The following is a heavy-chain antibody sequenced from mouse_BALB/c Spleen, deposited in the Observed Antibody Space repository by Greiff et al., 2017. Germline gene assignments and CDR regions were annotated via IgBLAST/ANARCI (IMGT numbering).Heavy chain of an antibody. J-gene: IGHJ4*01. CDR2: IWGGGST. CDR3: AIYDGYYYYAMDY. CDR1: GFSLTDYG. V-gene: IGHV2-6-5*01. D-gene: IGHD2-3*01. Sequence: QVQLQQSGPGLVAPSQSLSITCTVSGFSLTDYGVSWIRQPPGKGLEWLGVIWGGGSTYYNSALKSRLSISKDNSKSQVFLKMNSLQTDDTAMYYCAIYDGYYYYAMDYWGQGTSVTVSS.